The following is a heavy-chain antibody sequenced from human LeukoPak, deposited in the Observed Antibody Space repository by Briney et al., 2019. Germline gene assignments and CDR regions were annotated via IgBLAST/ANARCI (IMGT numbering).Heavy chain of an antibody. CDR2: ISYSGST. CDR1: GVSINSGNYL. D-gene: IGHD3-22*01. V-gene: IGHV4-39*01. CDR3: ARLQYYDSRGYYYGFDY. J-gene: IGHJ4*02. Sequence: SETLSLTCTVSGVSINSGNYLWGWIRQPPGKGLEWIGSISYSGSTYYNPSLKSRVTMSVDTSKNQFSLMVRSVTAPDTAVYYCARLQYYDSRGYYYGFDYWGQGTLVTVSS.